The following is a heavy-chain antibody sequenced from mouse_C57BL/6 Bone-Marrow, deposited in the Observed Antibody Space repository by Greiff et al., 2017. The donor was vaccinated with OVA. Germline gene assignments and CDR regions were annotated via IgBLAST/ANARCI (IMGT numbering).Heavy chain of an antibody. Sequence: SGYSFTGYYMNWVKQSPEKILEWIGEINPSTGGTTYNQKFKAKATLTVDKSSSTAYMQLKSLTSEDSAVYYCARGGGYYWFAYWGQGTLVTVSA. CDR1: GYSFTGYY. D-gene: IGHD2-3*01. CDR2: INPSTGGT. CDR3: ARGGGYYWFAY. J-gene: IGHJ3*01. V-gene: IGHV1-42*01.